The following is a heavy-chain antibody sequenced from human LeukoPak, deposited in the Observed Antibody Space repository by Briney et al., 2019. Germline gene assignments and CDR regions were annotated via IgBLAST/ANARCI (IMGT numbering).Heavy chain of an antibody. J-gene: IGHJ4*02. D-gene: IGHD3-22*01. CDR3: ARTPITWYYYDSSGYYGFDY. V-gene: IGHV4-61*02. CDR1: GGSISSGSYY. Sequence: SQTLSLTCTVSGGSISSGSYYWSWIQQPAGKGLEWIGRIYTSGSTNYNPSLKSRVTISVDTSKNQFSLKLSSVTAADTAVYHCARTPITWYYYDSSGYYGFDYWGQGTLVTVSS. CDR2: IYTSGST.